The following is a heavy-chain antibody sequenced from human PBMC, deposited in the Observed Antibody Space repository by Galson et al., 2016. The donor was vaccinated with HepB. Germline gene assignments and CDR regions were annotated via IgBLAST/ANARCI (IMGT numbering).Heavy chain of an antibody. J-gene: IGHJ4*02. D-gene: IGHD3-10*01. CDR3: VRSYGSGSYFNA. CDR2: ISITSSYL. CDR1: GFSFSSSV. Sequence: SLRLSCAASGFSFSSSVMNWVRQAPGKGLEWVSAISITSSYLYYADSVRGRFTISRDNARNSLSLLVSSLRVEDTGVYYCVRSYGSGSYFNAWGQGTLVTVSS. V-gene: IGHV3-21*06.